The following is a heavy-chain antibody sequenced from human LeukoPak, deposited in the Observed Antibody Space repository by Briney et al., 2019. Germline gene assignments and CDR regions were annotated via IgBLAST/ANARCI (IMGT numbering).Heavy chain of an antibody. D-gene: IGHD5-18*01. CDR1: GFTFSNYA. J-gene: IGHJ4*02. V-gene: IGHV3-23*01. CDR2: ISGSGDTT. CDR3: AKAKTQAMVLPGNY. Sequence: GGPLRLSCAASGFTFSNYAMSWVRQTPGKGLEWVSAISGSGDTTYYADSVKGRFTISRDNSKNTLYLQMNSLRADDTAVYYCAKAKTQAMVLPGNYWGQGTLVTVSS.